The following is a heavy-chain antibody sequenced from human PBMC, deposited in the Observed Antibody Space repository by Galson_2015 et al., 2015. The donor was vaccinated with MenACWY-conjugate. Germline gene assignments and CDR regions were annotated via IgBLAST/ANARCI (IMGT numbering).Heavy chain of an antibody. D-gene: IGHD6-13*01. CDR2: ISKSGDST. Sequence: SLRLSCAASGFTFSNYAMTWVRQAPGKGLEWVSEISKSGDSTNYAGSVKGRFTISRDNSKNTLYLQMNSLRGEDTALYYCARPTPIAAAGYARGLDIWGQGTMVTVSS. V-gene: IGHV3-23*01. J-gene: IGHJ3*02. CDR1: GFTFSNYA. CDR3: ARPTPIAAAGYARGLDI.